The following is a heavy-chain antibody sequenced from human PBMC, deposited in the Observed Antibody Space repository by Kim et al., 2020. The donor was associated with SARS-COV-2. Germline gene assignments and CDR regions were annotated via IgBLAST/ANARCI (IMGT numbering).Heavy chain of an antibody. CDR2: IIPIFGTA. CDR3: ARDNYYDSSGYDAFDI. Sequence: ASVKVSCKASGGTFSSYAISWVRQAPGQGLEWMGGIIPIFGTANYAQKFQGRVTITADESTSTAYMELSSLRSEDTAVYYCARDNYYDSSGYDAFDIWGQGTMVTVSS. V-gene: IGHV1-69*13. CDR1: GGTFSSYA. J-gene: IGHJ3*02. D-gene: IGHD3-22*01.